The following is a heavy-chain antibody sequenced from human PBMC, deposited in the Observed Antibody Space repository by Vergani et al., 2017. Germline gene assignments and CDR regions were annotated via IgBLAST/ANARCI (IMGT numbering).Heavy chain of an antibody. Sequence: QVQLVQSGAEVKKPGSSVKVSCKASGGTFSSYTISWVRQAPGQGLEWMGRIIPILGIANYAQKFQGRVTITADKSTSTAYMELSSLRAEETAVYYCARAASKVVVPAAMYNWFDPWGQGTLVTVSS. CDR3: ARAASKVVVPAAMYNWFDP. CDR2: IIPILGIA. D-gene: IGHD2-2*01. V-gene: IGHV1-69*02. J-gene: IGHJ5*02. CDR1: GGTFSSYT.